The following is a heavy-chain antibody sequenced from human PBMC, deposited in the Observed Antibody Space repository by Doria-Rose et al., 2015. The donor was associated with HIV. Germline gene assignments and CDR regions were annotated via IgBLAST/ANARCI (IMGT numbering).Heavy chain of an antibody. CDR2: ISSSGTT. CDR3: ARARNYGFPHFFDF. V-gene: IGHV4-30-4*01. D-gene: IGHD3-10*01. CDR1: GDSISSGDSF. J-gene: IGHJ4*02. Sequence: QVQLQVSGPGLVRPSQTLSLTCTVSGDSISSGDSFWSWIRQPPGKGPEWIGYISSSGTTYYYPSLRGRLTISLDASKNQFSLNLNSVTAADTAVYYCARARNYGFPHFFDFWGQGTLVTVSS.